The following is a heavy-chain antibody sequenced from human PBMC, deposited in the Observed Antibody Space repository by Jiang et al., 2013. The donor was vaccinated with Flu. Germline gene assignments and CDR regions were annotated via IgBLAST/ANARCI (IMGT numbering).Heavy chain of an antibody. Sequence: SGAEVKKPGASVKVSCKASGYTFTHYGFSWVRQAPGQGLEWMGWISAYNGNTNYAQKFQGRVTMTTDTATTTAYMELRTLRSDDTAVYYCARDRLMVDETQPIGEDYYYYGMDVWGQGTTVTVSS. V-gene: IGHV1-18*01. J-gene: IGHJ6*02. CDR3: ARDRLMVDETQPIGEDYYYYGMDV. D-gene: IGHD2-8*01. CDR1: GYTFTHYG. CDR2: ISAYNGNT.